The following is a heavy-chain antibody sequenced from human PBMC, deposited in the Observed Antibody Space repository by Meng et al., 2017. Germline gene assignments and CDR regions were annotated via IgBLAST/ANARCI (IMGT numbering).Heavy chain of an antibody. J-gene: IGHJ4*02. D-gene: IGHD6-19*01. V-gene: IGHV1-69*06. CDR3: HSGWYQAGDDY. CDR2: IIPIFGTA. Sequence: QVQVVRAGAEVKKPGSSVKVSCKASGGTFSSYAISWVRQAPGQGLEWMGGIIPIFGTANYAQKFQGRVTITADKSTSTAYMELSSLRSEDTAVYYCHSGWYQAGDDYWGQGTLVTVSS. CDR1: GGTFSSYA.